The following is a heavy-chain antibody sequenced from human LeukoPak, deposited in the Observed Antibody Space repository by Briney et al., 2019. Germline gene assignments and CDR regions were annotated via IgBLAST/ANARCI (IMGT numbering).Heavy chain of an antibody. V-gene: IGHV3-7*01. Sequence: PGGSLRLSCAATGFTFSSYWMSWVRQAPGKGLEWVANIKQDGSEKYYVDSVKGRFTISRDNAKNSLYLQMNSLRAEDTAVYYCARDSGYDSLDYWGQGALVTVSS. CDR3: ARDSGYDSLDY. D-gene: IGHD5-12*01. CDR1: GFTFSSYW. J-gene: IGHJ4*02. CDR2: IKQDGSEK.